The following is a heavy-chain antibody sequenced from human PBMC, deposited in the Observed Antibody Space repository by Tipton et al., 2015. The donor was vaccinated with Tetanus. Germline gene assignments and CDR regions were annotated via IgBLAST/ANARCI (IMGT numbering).Heavy chain of an antibody. Sequence: SLRLSCAASGFTFSSYSMNWVRQAPGKGLEWVSSISSSSSYIYYADSVKGRFTISRDNAKNSLYLQMNSLRAEDTAVYYCARNRDGQWLVQGDYWGQGTLVTVSS. CDR1: GFTFSSYS. V-gene: IGHV3-21*01. CDR2: ISSSSSYI. J-gene: IGHJ4*02. D-gene: IGHD6-19*01. CDR3: ARNRDGQWLVQGDY.